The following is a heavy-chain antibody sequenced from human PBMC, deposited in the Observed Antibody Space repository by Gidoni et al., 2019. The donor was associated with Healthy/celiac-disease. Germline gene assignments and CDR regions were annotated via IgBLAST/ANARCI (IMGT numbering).Heavy chain of an antibody. D-gene: IGHD3-10*01. CDR1: GYTFTGYV. V-gene: IGHV1-2*02. Sequence: QVQLVQSGAEVKKPGASVMVSCKASGYTFTGYVMHWVRQAPGQGLEWMGWINPNSGGTNYAQKFQGRVTMTRDTSISTAYMELSRLRSNDTAVYYCARGGELLWFRELSYPFDYWGQGTLVTVSS. J-gene: IGHJ4*02. CDR2: INPNSGGT. CDR3: ARGGELLWFRELSYPFDY.